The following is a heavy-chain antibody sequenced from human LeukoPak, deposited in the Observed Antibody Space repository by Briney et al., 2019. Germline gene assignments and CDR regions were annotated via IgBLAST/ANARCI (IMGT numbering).Heavy chain of an antibody. J-gene: IGHJ3*02. D-gene: IGHD3-9*01. CDR1: GYTFTGYY. V-gene: IGHV1-2*02. Sequence: ASVKVSCKASGYTFTGYYMHWVRQAPGQGLEWMGWINPNSGGTNYAQKFQGRVTMTRNTSISTAYMELSRLRSDDTAVYYCARYFGWDDAFDIWGQGTMVTVSS. CDR2: INPNSGGT. CDR3: ARYFGWDDAFDI.